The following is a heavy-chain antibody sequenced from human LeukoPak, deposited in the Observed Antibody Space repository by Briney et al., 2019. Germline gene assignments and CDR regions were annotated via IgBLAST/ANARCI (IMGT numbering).Heavy chain of an antibody. CDR1: GFTFSSYG. Sequence: GGSLRLSCAASGFTFSSYGMHWVRQAPGKGLEWVSFIRFDGTNKYYADSVKGRFTTSRDNSKNTLYLQMNSLKTEDTAVYYCTSHVRGGDDYWGQGTLVTVSS. CDR2: IRFDGTNK. D-gene: IGHD3-10*01. V-gene: IGHV3-30*02. J-gene: IGHJ4*02. CDR3: TSHVRGGDDY.